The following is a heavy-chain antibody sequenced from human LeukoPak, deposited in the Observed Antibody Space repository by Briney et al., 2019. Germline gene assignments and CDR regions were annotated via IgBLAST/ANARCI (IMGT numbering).Heavy chain of an antibody. V-gene: IGHV3-74*03. Sequence: GGSLRLSCAAAQSTFYSYWMHWVRLVPGKGLAWVSRVNSDGTSTTYADSVKGRFAVSRDNAQNTLYLQMDSLRVDDTAVYYCAGGGFSGFDHWGQGILVTVSS. D-gene: IGHD4-23*01. CDR1: QSTFYSYW. CDR3: AGGGFSGFDH. J-gene: IGHJ4*02. CDR2: VNSDGTST.